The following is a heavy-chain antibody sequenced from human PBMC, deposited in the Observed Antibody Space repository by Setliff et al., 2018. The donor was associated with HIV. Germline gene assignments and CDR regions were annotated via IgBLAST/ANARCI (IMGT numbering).Heavy chain of an antibody. Sequence: ASVKVSCKASGYTFTSYAMHWVRQAPGQRLEWMGWINADNGNTKYSQKFQGRVTITRDTSASTAYMELSSLTSDDTAVYYCARGLLRELQGFDYWGQGTLVTVSS. D-gene: IGHD1-26*01. CDR2: INADNGNT. CDR1: GYTFTSYA. J-gene: IGHJ4*02. V-gene: IGHV1-3*01. CDR3: ARGLLRELQGFDY.